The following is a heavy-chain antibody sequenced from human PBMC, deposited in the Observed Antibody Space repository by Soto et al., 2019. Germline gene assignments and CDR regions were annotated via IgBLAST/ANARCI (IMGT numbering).Heavy chain of an antibody. Sequence: RASVKVSCKASGYTFTSYDINWVRQATGQGLEWMGWMNPNSGNTGYAQKFQGRVTMTRNTSISTAYMELSSLRSEDTAVYYCARGAYCSSTSCYPYDAFDIWGQGTMVTVSS. CDR2: MNPNSGNT. D-gene: IGHD2-2*01. J-gene: IGHJ3*02. CDR1: GYTFTSYD. CDR3: ARGAYCSSTSCYPYDAFDI. V-gene: IGHV1-8*01.